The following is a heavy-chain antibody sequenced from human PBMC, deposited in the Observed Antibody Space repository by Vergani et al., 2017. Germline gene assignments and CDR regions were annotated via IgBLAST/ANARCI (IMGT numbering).Heavy chain of an antibody. D-gene: IGHD3/OR15-3a*01. Sequence: QLQLQESDSRLVNPSQTLSLTCTLSGDAISRDTYSWTWVRQPPGKPLAWIGSVYYSGTTYYNPSLGGQVTMSIDKSKNHFSLTLTSVTAADSAFYFCARGQTGYSRDWSTYFFYMDVWGKGTTVTVSS. J-gene: IGHJ6*03. V-gene: IGHV4-30-2*01. CDR1: GDAISRDTYS. CDR3: ARGQTGYSRDWSTYFFYMDV. CDR2: VYYSGTT.